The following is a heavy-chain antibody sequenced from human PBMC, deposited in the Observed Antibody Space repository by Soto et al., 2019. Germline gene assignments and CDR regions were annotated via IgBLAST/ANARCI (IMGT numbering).Heavy chain of an antibody. J-gene: IGHJ3*02. Sequence: QVQLVESGGGVVQPGRSLRLSCAASGFTFSSYGMHWVRQAPGKGLEWVAVISYDGSNKYYADSVKGRFTISRDNSKNTLYLQMNSLRAEDTAVYYCAKRVAGRGAFDIGGQGTIVTVSS. CDR1: GFTFSSYG. CDR3: AKRVAGRGAFDI. CDR2: ISYDGSNK. D-gene: IGHD2-15*01. V-gene: IGHV3-30*18.